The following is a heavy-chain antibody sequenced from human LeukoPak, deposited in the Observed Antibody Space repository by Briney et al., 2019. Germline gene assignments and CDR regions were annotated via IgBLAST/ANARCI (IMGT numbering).Heavy chain of an antibody. CDR3: ARGRPRTVLTGGIDP. V-gene: IGHV4-39*01. CDR1: GGSISSSSYY. CDR2: IYYSGST. D-gene: IGHD1-14*01. J-gene: IGHJ5*02. Sequence: SETLSLTCTVSGGSISSSSYYWGWIRQPPGKGLEWIGSIYYSGSTYNNPSLKSRVTISVDTSKIQFSLKLSSVTAADTAVYYCARGRPRTVLTGGIDPWGQGTLVTVSS.